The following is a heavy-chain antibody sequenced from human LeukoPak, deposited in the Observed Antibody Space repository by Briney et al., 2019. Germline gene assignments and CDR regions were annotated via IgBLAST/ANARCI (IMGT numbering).Heavy chain of an antibody. CDR2: IMPNGETR. Sequence: GGSLRLSGAASGSSFSNYVMHWVRQAPGKGLEYVSAIMPNGETRGYANSMKGRFTISRDNSKNTLYLQMGSLRAEDMAIYYCARDRDGGFAFDIWGQGTLVTVSS. V-gene: IGHV3-64*01. CDR1: GSSFSNYV. D-gene: IGHD2-15*01. J-gene: IGHJ3*02. CDR3: ARDRDGGFAFDI.